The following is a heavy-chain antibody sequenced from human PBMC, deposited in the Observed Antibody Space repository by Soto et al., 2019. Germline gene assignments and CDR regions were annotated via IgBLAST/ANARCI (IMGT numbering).Heavy chain of an antibody. V-gene: IGHV3-43*01. CDR1: GFTFDDYT. J-gene: IGHJ6*02. D-gene: IGHD6-19*01. CDR2: ISWDGGST. Sequence: PGGSLRLSCAASGFTFDDYTMHWVRQAPGKGLEWVSLISWDGGSTYYADSVKGRFTISRDNSKNSLYLQMNSLRTEDTALYYCAKDGRGWYGGYYYGMDVWGQGTTVTVSS. CDR3: AKDGRGWYGGYYYGMDV.